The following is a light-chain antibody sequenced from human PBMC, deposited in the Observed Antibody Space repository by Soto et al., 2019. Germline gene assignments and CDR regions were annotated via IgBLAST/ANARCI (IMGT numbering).Light chain of an antibody. J-gene: IGKJ5*01. Sequence: EIVLTQSPGTLSLSPGERATLSCRASQSVSSSYLAWYQQKPGQAPRLLIYGASSRATGIPDRFSGSGSGTDFTLTISRLEPEDFAVYYCQQYCSSPRITFDQGTRLEIK. CDR2: GAS. V-gene: IGKV3-20*01. CDR3: QQYCSSPRIT. CDR1: QSVSSSY.